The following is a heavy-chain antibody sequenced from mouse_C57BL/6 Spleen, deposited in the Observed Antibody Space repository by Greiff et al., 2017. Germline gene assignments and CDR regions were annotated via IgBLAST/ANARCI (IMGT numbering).Heavy chain of an antibody. CDR1: GFSLTSYG. D-gene: IGHD2-3*01. Sequence: VQLQQSGPGLVQPSQSLSITCTVSGFSLTSYGVHWVRQSPGKGLEWLGVLWRGGSTDSNAAFISRLSISKDNSKSQVFFKMNSLQADDTAIYYCARPYVCYYVWCAYWGQGTLVTVSA. J-gene: IGHJ3*01. CDR3: ARPYVCYYVWCAY. CDR2: LWRGGST. V-gene: IGHV2-2*01.